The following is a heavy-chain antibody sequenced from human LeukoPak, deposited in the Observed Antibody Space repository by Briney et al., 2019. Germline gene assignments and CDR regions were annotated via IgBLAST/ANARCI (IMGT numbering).Heavy chain of an antibody. Sequence: PSETLSPTCTVSGGSINSYYWSWIRQPPGRGLEWIGDIYYSGSTIYNPSLKSRVTISVDTSKNQFSLNLRSVTAADTAVYYCARIDYATFDCWGPGTLVTVSS. CDR1: GGSINSYY. CDR2: IYYSGST. CDR3: ARIDYATFDC. V-gene: IGHV4-59*01. D-gene: IGHD3-16*01. J-gene: IGHJ4*02.